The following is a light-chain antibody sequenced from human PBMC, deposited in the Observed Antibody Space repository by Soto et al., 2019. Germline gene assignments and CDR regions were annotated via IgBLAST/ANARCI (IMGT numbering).Light chain of an antibody. CDR2: GAS. CDR3: QQYNDWPKM. J-gene: IGKJ1*01. Sequence: EVVMTQSPATLSVSPGERDTFPCRSSQSVGSNVAWNQPKTGQAPRVLIFGASTRATGIPARFSGGGSGTEFSLTISSLQSEDFAVYYCQQYNDWPKMFGQGTKVDI. V-gene: IGKV3-15*01. CDR1: QSVGSN.